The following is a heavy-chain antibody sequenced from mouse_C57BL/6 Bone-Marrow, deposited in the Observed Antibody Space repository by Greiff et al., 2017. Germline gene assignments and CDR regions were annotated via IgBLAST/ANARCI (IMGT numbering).Heavy chain of an antibody. CDR3: ARLALTTVVAYYFDY. CDR2: IYPRSGNT. Sequence: QVQLQQSGAELARPGASVKLSCKASGYTFTSYGISWVKQRTGQGLEWIGEIYPRSGNTYYNEKFKGKATLTADKSSSTAYMELRSLTSEDSAVYFCARLALTTVVAYYFDYWGQGTTLTVSS. D-gene: IGHD1-1*01. J-gene: IGHJ2*01. CDR1: GYTFTSYG. V-gene: IGHV1-81*01.